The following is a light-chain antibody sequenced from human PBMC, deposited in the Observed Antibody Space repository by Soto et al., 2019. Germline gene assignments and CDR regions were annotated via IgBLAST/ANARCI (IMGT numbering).Light chain of an antibody. V-gene: IGKV1-39*01. Sequence: DIQMPQSPSSLSASVGDTVTITCRPSQFISTYLNWYQQKPGKAPNLLIYTTSSLHSGVPSRFSGSGSGTDFTLTISSLQPEDFATYYCQQSYSTPITFGQGTRLEI. J-gene: IGKJ5*01. CDR1: QFISTY. CDR3: QQSYSTPIT. CDR2: TTS.